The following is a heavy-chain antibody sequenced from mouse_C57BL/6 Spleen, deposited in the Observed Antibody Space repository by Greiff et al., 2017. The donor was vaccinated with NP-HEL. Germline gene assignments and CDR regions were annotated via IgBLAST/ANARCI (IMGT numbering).Heavy chain of an antibody. J-gene: IGHJ4*01. V-gene: IGHV1-55*01. CDR3: ARWLLPFMDY. D-gene: IGHD2-3*01. CDR1: GYTFTSYW. CDR2: IYPGSGST. Sequence: VQLQQSGAELVKPGASVKMSCKASGYTFTSYWITWVKQRPGQGLEWIGDIYPGSGSTNYNEKFKSKATLTVDTSSSTAYMRLSSLTSEDSAVYFCARWLLPFMDYWGQGTSVTVSS.